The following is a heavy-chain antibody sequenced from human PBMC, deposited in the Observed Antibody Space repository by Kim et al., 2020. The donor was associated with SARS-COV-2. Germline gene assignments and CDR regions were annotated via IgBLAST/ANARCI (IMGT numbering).Heavy chain of an antibody. CDR1: GYTFTSYG. Sequence: ASVKVSCKASGYTFTSYGISWVRQAPGQGLEWMGWISAYNGNTNYAQKLQGRVTMTTDTSTSTAYMELRSLRSDDTAVYYCARGRGIYCSSTSCYENAFDIWGQGTMVTVSS. CDR3: ARGRGIYCSSTSCYENAFDI. D-gene: IGHD2-2*01. V-gene: IGHV1-18*01. J-gene: IGHJ3*02. CDR2: ISAYNGNT.